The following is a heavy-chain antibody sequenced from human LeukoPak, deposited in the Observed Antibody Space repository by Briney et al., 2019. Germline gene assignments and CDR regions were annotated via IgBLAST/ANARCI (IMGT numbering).Heavy chain of an antibody. Sequence: PSETLSLTCTVSGGSISSGDYYWRWIRQPPGKGLEWIGYIYYSGSTYYNPSLKSRVTISVDTSKNQFSLKLSSVTAADTAVYYCARAETSHPGYSGYDYVRFYYYYGMDVWGQGTTVTVSS. CDR3: ARAETSHPGYSGYDYVRFYYYYGMDV. D-gene: IGHD5-12*01. J-gene: IGHJ6*02. V-gene: IGHV4-30-4*01. CDR2: IYYSGST. CDR1: GGSISSGDYY.